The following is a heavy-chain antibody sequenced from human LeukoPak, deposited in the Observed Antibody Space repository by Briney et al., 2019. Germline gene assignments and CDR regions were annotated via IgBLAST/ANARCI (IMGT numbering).Heavy chain of an antibody. Sequence: GASVKVSCKASGYTFTGYYMHWVRQAPGQGLEWMGWINPNSGGTNYAQKFQGRVTMTRDTSISTAYMELSRLRSDDTAVYYCARSGGWLQRYWYFDLWGRGTLVTVSS. CDR2: INPNSGGT. CDR1: GYTFTGYY. D-gene: IGHD5-24*01. V-gene: IGHV1-2*02. J-gene: IGHJ2*01. CDR3: ARSGGWLQRYWYFDL.